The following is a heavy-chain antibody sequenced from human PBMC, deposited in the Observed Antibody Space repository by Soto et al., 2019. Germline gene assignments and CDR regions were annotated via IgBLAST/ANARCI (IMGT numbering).Heavy chain of an antibody. CDR3: ARLGAYSSGWYFDY. Sequence: PSETLSLTCTVSGGSISSSTYYWGWMRQPPGKGLEWIGIIFFSGNTYYNTSLKSRVTISVDTSKNQFSLKLSSVTAADTAVYYCARLGAYSSGWYFDYWGQGTLVTVSS. V-gene: IGHV4-39*07. CDR2: IFFSGNT. CDR1: GGSISSSTYY. J-gene: IGHJ4*02. D-gene: IGHD6-19*01.